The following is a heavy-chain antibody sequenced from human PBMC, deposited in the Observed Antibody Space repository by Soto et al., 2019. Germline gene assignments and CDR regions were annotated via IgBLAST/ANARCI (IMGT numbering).Heavy chain of an antibody. J-gene: IGHJ4*02. CDR2: ISAYNGNT. Sequence: ASVKVSCKASGYTFTSYGISWVRQAPGQGLEWMGWISAYNGNTNYAQKLQGRVTMTTDTSTSTAYMELRSLRSDDTAVYYCARLNSAFWSGYFDYWGQGTLVTVSS. D-gene: IGHD3-3*01. V-gene: IGHV1-18*01. CDR1: GYTFTSYG. CDR3: ARLNSAFWSGYFDY.